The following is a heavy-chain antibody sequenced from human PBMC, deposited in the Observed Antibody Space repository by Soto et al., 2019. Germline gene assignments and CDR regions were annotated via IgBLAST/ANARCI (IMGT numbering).Heavy chain of an antibody. CDR3: ARDDEGGSDCDLGY. CDR1: GFTLSSHA. J-gene: IGHJ4*02. CDR2: ILSDGSNK. Sequence: QVQLVESGGGVVQPGRSLRLSCAVSGFTLSSHAMHWVRQAPGKGLEWVALILSDGSNKYYADSMKGRFTTSRDNSKNTMYLQMNSLSVEDTAVYYCARDDEGGSDCDLGYWGQGALVTVSS. V-gene: IGHV3-30-3*01. D-gene: IGHD1-26*01.